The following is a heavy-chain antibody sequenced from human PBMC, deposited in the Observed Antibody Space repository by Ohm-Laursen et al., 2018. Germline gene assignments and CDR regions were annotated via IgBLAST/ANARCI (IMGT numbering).Heavy chain of an antibody. D-gene: IGHD6-19*01. J-gene: IGHJ4*02. V-gene: IGHV3-48*03. CDR2: ISSSGSTI. CDR3: ARDRERYSSGWYGIGY. CDR1: GFTFSSYE. Sequence: SLRLSCAASGFTFSSYEMNWVRQAPGKGLEWVSYISSSGSTIHYADSVKGRFTISRDNAKNSLYLQMNSLRAEDTAVYYCARDRERYSSGWYGIGYWGQGTLVTVSS.